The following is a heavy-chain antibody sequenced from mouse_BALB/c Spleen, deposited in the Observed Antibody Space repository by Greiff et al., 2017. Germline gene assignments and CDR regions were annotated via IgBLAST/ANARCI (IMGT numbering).Heavy chain of an antibody. CDR2: IWGDGST. D-gene: IGHD1-1*01. Sequence: QVQLKESGPGLVAPSQSLSITCTVSGFSLTGYGVNWVRQPPGKGLEWLGMIWGDGSTDYNSALKSRLSISKDNSKSQVFLKMNSLQTDDTAMYYCARDRDGSSYPAWFAYWGQGTLVTVSA. CDR1: GFSLTGYG. J-gene: IGHJ3*01. V-gene: IGHV2-6-7*01. CDR3: ARDRDGSSYPAWFAY.